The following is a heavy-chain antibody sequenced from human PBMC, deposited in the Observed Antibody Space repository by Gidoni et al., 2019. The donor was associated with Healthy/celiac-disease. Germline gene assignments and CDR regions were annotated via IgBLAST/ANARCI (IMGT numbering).Heavy chain of an antibody. V-gene: IGHV3-9*01. J-gene: IGHJ6*02. CDR1: GFTFDDYA. D-gene: IGHD1-26*01. Sequence: EVQLVESGGGLVQPGRSLRLSCAASGFTFDDYAMHGVRQAPGKGLEWVSGISWNSGSIGYADSVKGRFTISRDNGKNSLYLQMNSLRAEDTALYYWAKDINSGTSGYYYGMDVWGQGTTVTVSS. CDR3: AKDINSGTSGYYYGMDV. CDR2: ISWNSGSI.